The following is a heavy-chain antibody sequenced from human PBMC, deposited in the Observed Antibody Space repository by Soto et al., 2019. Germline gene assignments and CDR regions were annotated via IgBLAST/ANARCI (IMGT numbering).Heavy chain of an antibody. D-gene: IGHD4-17*01. V-gene: IGHV4-4*02. CDR2: IYHSGST. Sequence: QVQLQESGPGLVKPSGTLSLTCAVSGGSISSSNWWSWVRQHPGKGLEWIGEIYHSGSTNYNPSLKSPGTISVDKSKNQFSLKLSSVTAADTAVYYCASYSVGYGDYGYWGQGTLVTVSS. CDR3: ASYSVGYGDYGY. J-gene: IGHJ4*02. CDR1: GGSISSSNW.